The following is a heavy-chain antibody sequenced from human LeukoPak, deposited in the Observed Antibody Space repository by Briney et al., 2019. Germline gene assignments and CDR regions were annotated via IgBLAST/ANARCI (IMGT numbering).Heavy chain of an antibody. J-gene: IGHJ4*02. D-gene: IGHD3-22*01. V-gene: IGHV3-23*01. CDR1: GFTFSSYA. CDR2: ISGSGGST. Sequence: GGSLRLSCAASGFTFSSYAMSWVRQAPGKGLEWVSAISGSGGSTYYADSVKGRFTISRDNSKSTLYLQMNSLRAEDTAVYYCAKSRGGYYDSSGSPYWGQGTLVTVSS. CDR3: AKSRGGYYDSSGSPY.